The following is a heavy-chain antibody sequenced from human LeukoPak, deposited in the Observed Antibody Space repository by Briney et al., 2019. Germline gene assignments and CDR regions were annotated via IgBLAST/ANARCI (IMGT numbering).Heavy chain of an antibody. CDR3: ARDLPYYGSGSYYSDAFDI. Sequence: GASVKVSCKASGYTFTSYYMHWVRQAPGQGLEWMGWISAYNGNTNYAQKLQGRVTMTTDTSTSTAYMELRSLRSDDTAVYYCARDLPYYGSGSYYSDAFDIWGQGTMVTVSS. V-gene: IGHV1-18*04. J-gene: IGHJ3*02. CDR1: GYTFTSYY. CDR2: ISAYNGNT. D-gene: IGHD3-10*01.